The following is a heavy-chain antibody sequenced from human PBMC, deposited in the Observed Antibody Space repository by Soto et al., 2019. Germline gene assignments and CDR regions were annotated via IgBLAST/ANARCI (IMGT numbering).Heavy chain of an antibody. Sequence: QVQLVQSGAEVKKPGASVKVSCKASGYTFTSYGISWVRQAPGQGLEWMGWISAYNGKTNYAQKLQGRVTMTTATPTRTAYMELRSLRADDTAVYYCARDSAYCSGGSCYDMVDYWGQGTLVTVSS. CDR2: ISAYNGKT. V-gene: IGHV1-18*01. CDR3: ARDSAYCSGGSCYDMVDY. J-gene: IGHJ4*02. CDR1: GYTFTSYG. D-gene: IGHD2-15*01.